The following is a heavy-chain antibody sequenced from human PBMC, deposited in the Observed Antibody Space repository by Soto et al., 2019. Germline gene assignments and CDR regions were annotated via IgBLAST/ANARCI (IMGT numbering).Heavy chain of an antibody. CDR3: ARSDWFDP. CDR1: GFTFSGYW. Sequence: QLVESGGGLVQPGGSLRLSCAASGFTFSGYWMHWVRQAPGKGLVWVSRIKNDGSITTYADSVKSRFTISRDNAKNTLYLQMNSLRAEDTGVYYCARSDWFDPWGQGTLVTVSS. V-gene: IGHV3-74*03. CDR2: IKNDGSIT. J-gene: IGHJ5*02.